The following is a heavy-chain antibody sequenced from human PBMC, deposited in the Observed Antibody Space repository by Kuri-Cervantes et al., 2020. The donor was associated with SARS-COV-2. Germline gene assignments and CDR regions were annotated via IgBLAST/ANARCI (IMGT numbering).Heavy chain of an antibody. CDR3: ARGRRYSLPGGLDY. CDR1: GGSFSGYY. V-gene: IGHV4-34*01. CDR2: INHSGST. Sequence: ESLKISCAVYGGSFSGYYWSWIRQPPGKGLEWIGEINHSGSTNYNPSLKSRVTISVDTSKNQFSLKLSSVTAADTAVYYCARGRRYSLPGGLDYWGQGTRGTGSS. D-gene: IGHD3-9*01. J-gene: IGHJ4*02.